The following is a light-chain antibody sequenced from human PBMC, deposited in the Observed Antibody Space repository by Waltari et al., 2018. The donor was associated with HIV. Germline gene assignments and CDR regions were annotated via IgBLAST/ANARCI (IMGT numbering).Light chain of an antibody. CDR1: NNDVGGYYY. CDR2: DVN. J-gene: IGLJ2*01. Sequence: QSALTQPRSVSGSPGQSVPISCTGTNNDVGGYYYVSWYQHRPGEAPRLMIYDVNKRPSGVPDRFSGSMSGNTASLTISGLQADDEAQYYCCSYAGSNTPVLFGGGSQLTVL. V-gene: IGLV2-11*01. CDR3: CSYAGSNTPVL.